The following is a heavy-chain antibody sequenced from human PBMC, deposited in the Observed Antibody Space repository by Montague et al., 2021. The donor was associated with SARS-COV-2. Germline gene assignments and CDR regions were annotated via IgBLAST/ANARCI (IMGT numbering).Heavy chain of an antibody. J-gene: IGHJ4*02. CDR2: INYGGSN. D-gene: IGHD1-1*01. Sequence: SETLSLTCAVYGGPFSDYHWTWIRQSPGGGLEWIGKINYGGSNKYNPSLRSRVTISIDTSKNQFSLKLTSVTAADTAVYYCARGAPGYWGQGTLVTVSS. CDR1: GGPFSDYH. CDR3: ARGAPGY. V-gene: IGHV4-34*01.